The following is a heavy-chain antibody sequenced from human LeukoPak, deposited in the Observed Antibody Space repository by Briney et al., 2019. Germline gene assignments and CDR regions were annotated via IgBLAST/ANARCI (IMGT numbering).Heavy chain of an antibody. CDR1: GFPFSSYA. V-gene: IGHV4-30-4*08. J-gene: IGHJ4*02. CDR2: IYYSGST. Sequence: LSCAASGFPFSSYAMSWSRQPPGKGLEGIGYIYYSGSTDYNPSLQSRVTLSVDTSNNQFSLWLSSVTAADTAVYFCARARDTNPFDYWGQGTLVTVSS. D-gene: IGHD5-24*01. CDR3: ARARDTNPFDY.